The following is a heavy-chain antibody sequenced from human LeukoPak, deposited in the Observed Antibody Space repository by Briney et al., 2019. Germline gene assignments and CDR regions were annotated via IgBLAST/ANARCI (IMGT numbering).Heavy chain of an antibody. D-gene: IGHD3-9*01. J-gene: IGHJ4*02. CDR2: ISGSGGST. Sequence: GGSLRLSCAASGFTFSSYAVSWVRQAPGKGLEWVSAISGSGGSTYYADSVKGRFTISRDNSKNTLFLQMNSLRADDTAVYYCAKDSYDILTGYYQNWGQGTLVTVSS. CDR1: GFTFSSYA. V-gene: IGHV3-23*01. CDR3: AKDSYDILTGYYQN.